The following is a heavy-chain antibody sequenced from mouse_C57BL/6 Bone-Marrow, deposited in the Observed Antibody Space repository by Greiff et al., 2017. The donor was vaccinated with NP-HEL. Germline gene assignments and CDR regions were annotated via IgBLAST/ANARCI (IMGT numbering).Heavy chain of an antibody. CDR3: ASWVYYGSSYPYWYFDV. J-gene: IGHJ1*03. CDR1: GYTFTSYG. Sequence: VQLQQSGAELARPGASVKLSCKASGYTFTSYGISWVKQRTGQGLEWIGEIYPRSGNTYYNEKFKGKATLTADKSSSTAYMELRSLTSEDSAIYFCASWVYYGSSYPYWYFDVWGTGTTVTVSS. D-gene: IGHD1-1*01. CDR2: IYPRSGNT. V-gene: IGHV1-81*01.